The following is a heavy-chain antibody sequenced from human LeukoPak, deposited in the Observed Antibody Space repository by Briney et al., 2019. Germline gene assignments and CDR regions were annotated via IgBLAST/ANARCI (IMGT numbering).Heavy chain of an antibody. Sequence: AETLSLTCTVSGGSISRSSYYWGWIRQSPGKGLEWIGRIYYSGSTYYNPSLKSRVTISVDTSKSQFSLQLSSVTAADTAVYYCARRGNSIAVAGTAFDIWGQGTMVTVSS. CDR3: ARRGNSIAVAGTAFDI. CDR1: GGSISRSSYY. V-gene: IGHV4-39*01. J-gene: IGHJ3*02. D-gene: IGHD6-19*01. CDR2: IYYSGST.